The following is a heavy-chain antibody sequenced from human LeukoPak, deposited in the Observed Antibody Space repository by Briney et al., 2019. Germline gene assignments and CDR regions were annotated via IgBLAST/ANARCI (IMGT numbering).Heavy chain of an antibody. J-gene: IGHJ5*02. CDR3: ARGCLRYCSSTSCYPVRWFDP. CDR1: GGSFSGYY. D-gene: IGHD2-2*01. Sequence: PSETLSLTCAVYGGSFSGYYWSWIRQPPGKGLEWIGEINHSERTNYNPSLKSRVTISVDTSKNQFSLKLSSVTAADTAVYYCARGCLRYCSSTSCYPVRWFDPWGQGTLVTVSS. CDR2: INHSERT. V-gene: IGHV4-34*01.